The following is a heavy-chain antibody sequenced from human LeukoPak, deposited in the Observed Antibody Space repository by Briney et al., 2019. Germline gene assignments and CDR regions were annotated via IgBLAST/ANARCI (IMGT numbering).Heavy chain of an antibody. CDR2: INPNSGGT. V-gene: IGHV1-2*02. J-gene: IGHJ3*02. D-gene: IGHD3-22*01. Sequence: ASVKVSCKASGYTFTGYYMHWVRQAPGQGLEWMGWINPNSGGTNYAQKFQGRVTMTRDTSISTAYMELSRLRSDDTAVYYCARDLTYYYDSSGSDIWGQGTMVTVSS. CDR3: ARDLTYYYDSSGSDI. CDR1: GYTFTGYY.